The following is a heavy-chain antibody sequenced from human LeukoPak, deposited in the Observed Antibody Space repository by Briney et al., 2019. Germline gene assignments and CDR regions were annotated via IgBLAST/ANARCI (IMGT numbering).Heavy chain of an antibody. D-gene: IGHD6-19*01. V-gene: IGHV4-59*01. CDR1: GGSISSYY. CDR2: IYYSGST. Sequence: SETLSLTCTVSGGSISSYYWSWIRQPPGKVLEWIGYIYYSGSTNYNPSLKSRVTISVDTSKNQFSLKLSSVTAADTAVYYCAMGRSERGSGWYWGYYYYMDVWGKGTTVTVSS. CDR3: AMGRSERGSGWYWGYYYYMDV. J-gene: IGHJ6*03.